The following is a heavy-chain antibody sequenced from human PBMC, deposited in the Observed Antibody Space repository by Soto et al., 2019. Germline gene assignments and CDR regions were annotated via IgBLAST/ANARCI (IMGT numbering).Heavy chain of an antibody. Sequence: QVQLVQSGAEVKKPGASVKVSCKASGYTFTTYGISWVRQAPGQGLEWMGRISAYNGNTNYAQKLQGRVTMTADTSTSTAYMELRSLRSDDTAVYYCARQQWLYYYYGMDVWGQGTTVTVSS. D-gene: IGHD6-19*01. CDR2: ISAYNGNT. CDR1: GYTFTTYG. CDR3: ARQQWLYYYYGMDV. J-gene: IGHJ6*02. V-gene: IGHV1-18*01.